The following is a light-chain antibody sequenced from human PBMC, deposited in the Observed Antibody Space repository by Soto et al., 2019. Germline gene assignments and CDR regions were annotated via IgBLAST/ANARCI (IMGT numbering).Light chain of an antibody. CDR1: QAIGTS. Sequence: DIQMTQSPSSLSASVGDRVSMSCRASQAIGTSLNWYQQKSGKAPQVLIYGASTLQGGMPSRFSGSGSGTDFPLTITSLQPEDFATYFCQHNYSTPPTFGQGTKVETK. J-gene: IGKJ1*01. CDR3: QHNYSTPPT. CDR2: GAS. V-gene: IGKV1-39*01.